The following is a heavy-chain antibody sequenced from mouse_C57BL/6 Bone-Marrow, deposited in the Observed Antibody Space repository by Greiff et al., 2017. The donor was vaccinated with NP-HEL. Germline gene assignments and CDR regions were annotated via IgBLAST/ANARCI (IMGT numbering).Heavy chain of an antibody. CDR3: ARIWVYYFDY. J-gene: IGHJ2*01. CDR2: IHPNSGST. CDR1: GYTFTSYW. D-gene: IGHD4-1*01. V-gene: IGHV1-64*01. Sequence: QVQLQQPGAELVKPGASVKLSCKASGYTFTSYWMHWVKQRPGQGLEWIGMIHPNSGSTNYNEKFKSKATLTVDKSSSPAYMQLSSLTSEDSAVYYCARIWVYYFDYWGQGTTLTVSS.